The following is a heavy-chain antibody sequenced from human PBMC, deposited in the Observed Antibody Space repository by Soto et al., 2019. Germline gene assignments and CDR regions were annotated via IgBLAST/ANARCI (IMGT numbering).Heavy chain of an antibody. Sequence: SETLSLTCAVYGGSFSGYYWSWIRQPPGKGLEWIGEINHSGSTNYNPSLKSRVTISVDTSKNQFSLELSSVTAADTAVYYCARLGGAVGYYYGMDVWGQGTTVTV. J-gene: IGHJ6*02. CDR1: GGSFSGYY. CDR3: ARLGGAVGYYYGMDV. D-gene: IGHD3-16*01. CDR2: INHSGST. V-gene: IGHV4-34*01.